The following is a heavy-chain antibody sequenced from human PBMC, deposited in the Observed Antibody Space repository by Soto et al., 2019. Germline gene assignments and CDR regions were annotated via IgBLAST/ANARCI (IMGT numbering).Heavy chain of an antibody. CDR1: GYTFTSHT. CDR2: IIVSHGRP. J-gene: IGHJ4*02. Sequence: QVQLVQSGAEVKEPGASVKVSCKASGYTFTSHTIHWARQAPGQVLEWMGWIIVSHGRPRIAPHFQGRVTLTTDTSATTAYMELNSLTSEDTAVYFCAREPEDGVPGDFWGQGTLVVVSS. V-gene: IGHV1-3*01. CDR3: AREPEDGVPGDF. D-gene: IGHD3-3*01.